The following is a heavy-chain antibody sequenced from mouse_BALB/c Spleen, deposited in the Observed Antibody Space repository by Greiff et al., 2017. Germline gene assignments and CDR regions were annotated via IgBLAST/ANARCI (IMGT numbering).Heavy chain of an antibody. V-gene: IGHV2-9*02. CDR2: IWAGGST. D-gene: IGHD1-1*01. CDR3: ARDHYGSSYYAMDY. Sequence: VQLVESGPGLVAPSQSLSITCTVSGFSLTSYGVHWVRQPPGKGLEWLGVIWAGGSTNYNSALMSRLSISKDNSKSQVFLKMNSLQTDDTAMYYCARDHYGSSYYAMDYWGQGTSVTVSS. J-gene: IGHJ4*01. CDR1: GFSLTSYG.